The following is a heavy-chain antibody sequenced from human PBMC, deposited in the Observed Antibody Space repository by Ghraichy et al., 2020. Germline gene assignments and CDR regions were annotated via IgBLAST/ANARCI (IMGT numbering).Heavy chain of an antibody. CDR3: ARSGDSSSWYYYYGMDV. CDR1: GGTFSSYT. CDR2: IIPILGIA. V-gene: IGHV1-69*02. D-gene: IGHD6-13*01. Sequence: SVKVSCKASGGTFSSYTISWVRQAPGQGLEWMGRIIPILGIANYAQKFQGRVTITADKSTSTAYMELSSLRSEDTAVYYCARSGDSSSWYYYYGMDVWGQGTTVTVSS. J-gene: IGHJ6*02.